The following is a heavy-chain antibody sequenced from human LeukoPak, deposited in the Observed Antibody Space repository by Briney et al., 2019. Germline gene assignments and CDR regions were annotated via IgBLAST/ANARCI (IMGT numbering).Heavy chain of an antibody. D-gene: IGHD1-26*01. V-gene: IGHV4-34*01. CDR1: GGSFSGYY. CDR3: ARRIVGANPCIDY. CDR2: IYYSGST. Sequence: PSGTLSLTCTVYGGSFSGYYWSWIRQPPGKGLEWIGSIYYSGSTSYNPSLKSRVTISVDTSKNQFSLKLSSVTAADTAVYYCARRIVGANPCIDYWGQGALVTVSP. J-gene: IGHJ4*02.